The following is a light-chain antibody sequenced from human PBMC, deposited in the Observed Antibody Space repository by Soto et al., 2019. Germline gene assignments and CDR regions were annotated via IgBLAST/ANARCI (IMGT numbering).Light chain of an antibody. V-gene: IGLV2-14*01. CDR1: SSDVGGYNY. CDR2: DVS. J-gene: IGLJ1*01. CDR3: SSHTSSRTYV. Sequence: QSVLTQPASVSGSPGQSITISCTGTSSDVGGYNYVSWYQQYPGKAPKLMIYDVSYRPSGVSNRFSGSKSGNTASLTISGLQAEDEADYYCSSHTSSRTYVFGAGTKVTVL.